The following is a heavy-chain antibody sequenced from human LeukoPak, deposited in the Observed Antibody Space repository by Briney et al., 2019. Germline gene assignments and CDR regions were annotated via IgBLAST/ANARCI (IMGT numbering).Heavy chain of an antibody. V-gene: IGHV3-21*01. Sequence: GGSLRLSCAASGFTFSSYSMNWVRQAPGKGLEWVSSISSSSSYIYYADSVKGRFTTSRDNAKNSLYLQMNSLRAEDTAVYYCATEPGGSGRDNYWGQGTLVTVSS. CDR2: ISSSSSYI. D-gene: IGHD1-26*01. CDR3: ATEPGGSGRDNY. CDR1: GFTFSSYS. J-gene: IGHJ4*02.